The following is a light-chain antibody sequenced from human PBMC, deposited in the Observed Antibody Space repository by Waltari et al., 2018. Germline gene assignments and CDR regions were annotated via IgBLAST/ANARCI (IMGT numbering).Light chain of an antibody. Sequence: DIQMTQSPSSLSASVGDRVTITCPASQDISKYLNCYQLKPEKAPNLLIYDASNLETGVPAMFSGSGSGRSGTDFTFTITSLQPEDIATYYCQQYHNLPYTFGQGTTLEIK. J-gene: IGKJ2*01. CDR3: QQYHNLPYT. CDR2: DAS. V-gene: IGKV1-33*01. CDR1: QDISKY.